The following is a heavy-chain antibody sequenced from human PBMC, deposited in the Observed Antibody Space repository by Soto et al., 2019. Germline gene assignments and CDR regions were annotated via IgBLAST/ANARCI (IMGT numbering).Heavy chain of an antibody. V-gene: IGHV1-69*02. CDR1: GGTFSSYT. D-gene: IGHD3-10*01. CDR3: ARSPYYYGSGISGYYYMDV. CDR2: IIPILGIA. Sequence: GASVKVSCKASGGTFSSYTISWVRQAPGQGLEWMGRIIPILGIANYAQKFQGRVTITADKSTSTAYMELSSLRSEDTAVYYCARSPYYYGSGISGYYYMDVWGKGTTVTVSS. J-gene: IGHJ6*03.